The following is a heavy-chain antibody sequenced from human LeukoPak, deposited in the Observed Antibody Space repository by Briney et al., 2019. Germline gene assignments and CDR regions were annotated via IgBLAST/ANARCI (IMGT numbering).Heavy chain of an antibody. D-gene: IGHD3-22*01. Sequence: SETLSLTCTVSGGSISSYYWSWIRQPAGKGLEWIGRIYTSGSTNYNPSLKSRVTMSVDTSKNQFSLKLSSVTAADTAVYYCARGGPSRFDSSGYYFGYWGQGTLVTVSS. V-gene: IGHV4-4*07. CDR3: ARGGPSRFDSSGYYFGY. CDR1: GGSISSYY. CDR2: IYTSGST. J-gene: IGHJ4*02.